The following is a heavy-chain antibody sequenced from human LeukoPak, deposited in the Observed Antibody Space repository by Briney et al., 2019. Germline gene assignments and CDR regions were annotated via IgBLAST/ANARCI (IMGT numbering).Heavy chain of an antibody. Sequence: PGGSLRLSCAASGFTFDDYAMHWVRQAPGKGLEWVSLISWDGGSTYYADSVKGRFTISRDNSKNSLYLQMNSLRAEDTALYYCAKDLSGHLRDGGFDIWGQGTMVTVSS. CDR1: GFTFDDYA. CDR3: AKDLSGHLRDGGFDI. J-gene: IGHJ3*02. V-gene: IGHV3-43D*03. D-gene: IGHD2-15*01. CDR2: ISWDGGST.